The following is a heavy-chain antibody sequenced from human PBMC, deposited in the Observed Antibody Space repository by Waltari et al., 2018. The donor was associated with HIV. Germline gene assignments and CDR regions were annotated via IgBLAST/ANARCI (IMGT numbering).Heavy chain of an antibody. V-gene: IGHV1-8*01. J-gene: IGHJ6*02. CDR2: MNLNSGNT. CDR1: GYTFTSYD. CDR3: ARSLVITHYYYGMDV. Sequence: QVQLVQSGAEVKKPGASVKVSCKASGYTFTSYDINWVRQATGQGLEWMGWMNLNSGNTGYAQKFQGRVTMTRNTSISTAYMELSSLRSEDTAVYYCARSLVITHYYYGMDVWGQGTTVTVSS. D-gene: IGHD3-22*01.